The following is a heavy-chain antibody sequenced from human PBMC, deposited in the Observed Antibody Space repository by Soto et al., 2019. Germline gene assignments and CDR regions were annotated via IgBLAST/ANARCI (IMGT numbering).Heavy chain of an antibody. Sequence: SETLSLTCAVYGGSFSGYYWSWTRQPPGKGLEWIGEINHSGSTNYNPSLKSRVTISVDTSKNQFSLKLSSVTAADTAVYYCARGRRRFRMIVVVITTGDWFGPWGQGTLVTVSS. V-gene: IGHV4-34*01. CDR3: ARGRRRFRMIVVVITTGDWFGP. CDR2: INHSGST. CDR1: GGSFSGYY. J-gene: IGHJ5*02. D-gene: IGHD3-22*01.